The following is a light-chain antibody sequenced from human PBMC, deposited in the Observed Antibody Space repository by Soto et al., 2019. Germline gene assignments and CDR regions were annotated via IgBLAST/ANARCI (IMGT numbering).Light chain of an antibody. V-gene: IGKV3-15*01. CDR3: QRYNDWPTWT. CDR1: QSVGIK. Sequence: EKVMTQSPATLSVSPGERATLSCRARQSVGIKLGWYQQKPGQAPRLLIYDASTRAAGIPARFSGSGSGTEFTLTISSLQSEDFAVYYCQRYNDWPTWTFGQGTKVEIK. CDR2: DAS. J-gene: IGKJ1*01.